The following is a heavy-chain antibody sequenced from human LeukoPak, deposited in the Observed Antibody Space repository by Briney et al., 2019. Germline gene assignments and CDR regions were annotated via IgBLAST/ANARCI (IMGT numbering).Heavy chain of an antibody. Sequence: GGSLRLSCAASGFTFDDYGMSWVRQAPGKGLEWVSGINWNGGSTGYADSVKGRFTISRGNAKNSLYLQMNSLRAEDTALYYCARNTRGYNGKMDVWGKGTTVTVSS. J-gene: IGHJ6*04. D-gene: IGHD6-25*01. CDR1: GFTFDDYG. CDR2: INWNGGST. V-gene: IGHV3-20*04. CDR3: ARNTRGYNGKMDV.